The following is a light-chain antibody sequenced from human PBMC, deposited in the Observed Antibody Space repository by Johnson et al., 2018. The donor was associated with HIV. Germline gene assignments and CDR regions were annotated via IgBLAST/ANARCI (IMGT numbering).Light chain of an antibody. CDR1: SSNIGNNY. CDR2: DNN. CDR3: GAWDNSLSGTSYV. J-gene: IGLJ1*01. V-gene: IGLV1-51*01. Sequence: QSVLTQPPSVSAAPGQKVTISCSGSSSNIGNNYVSWYQQIPGTAPKLLIYDNNKRPSGIPDRFSGSKSGTSATLGITGLQTGDEADYYCGAWDNSLSGTSYVFGTGTKVTVL.